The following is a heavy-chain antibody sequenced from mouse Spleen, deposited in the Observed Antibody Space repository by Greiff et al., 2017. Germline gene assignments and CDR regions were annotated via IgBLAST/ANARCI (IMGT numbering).Heavy chain of an antibody. CDR1: GSTFSDYY. V-gene: IGHV5-16*01. CDR2: INYDGSST. D-gene: IGHD2-2*01. J-gene: IGHJ2*01. CDR3: ARYGYDRNFDY. Sequence: EVQLVESEGGLVQPGSSMKLSCTASGSTFSDYYMAWVRQVPEKGLEWVANINYDGSSTYYLDSLKSRFIISRDNAKNILYLQMSSLKSEDTATYYCARYGYDRNFDYWGQGTTLTVSS.